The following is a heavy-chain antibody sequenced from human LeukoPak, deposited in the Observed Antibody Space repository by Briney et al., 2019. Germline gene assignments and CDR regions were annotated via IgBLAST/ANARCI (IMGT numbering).Heavy chain of an antibody. J-gene: IGHJ4*02. CDR2: LYSDGST. CDR3: ASAYKSGWSFDY. D-gene: IGHD6-19*01. Sequence: GGSLRLSCAASGFIVSSNLMSWVRQARGKGLEWVSLLYSDGSTYYADSVKGRFTFSRDKSKNTLYLQMNSLRTADTAIYYCASAYKSGWSFDYWGQGTLVTVSS. V-gene: IGHV3-66*01. CDR1: GFIVSSNL.